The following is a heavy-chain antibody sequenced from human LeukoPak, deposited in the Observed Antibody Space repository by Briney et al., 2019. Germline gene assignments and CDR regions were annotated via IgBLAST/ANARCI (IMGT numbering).Heavy chain of an antibody. J-gene: IGHJ4*02. Sequence: SETLSFTGTVPGGTISSYNWKWIGQPPGKGLEWIGYVHYRGSTKDNPSLKSRVTLSVQTAKHQFSLTLNSVIAADTAVYYCARWYSSGWAFDYWGQGTLVTVSS. CDR3: ARWYSSGWAFDY. CDR2: VHYRGST. D-gene: IGHD6-19*01. V-gene: IGHV4-59*08. CDR1: GGTISSYN.